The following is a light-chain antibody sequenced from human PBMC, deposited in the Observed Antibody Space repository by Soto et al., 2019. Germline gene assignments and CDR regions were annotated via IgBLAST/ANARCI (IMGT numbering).Light chain of an antibody. Sequence: QSVLTQPAPVSGSPGQSITISCTGTSSDIGGYDYVSWYQHPPGKDPKFIIYGVTNRPSGVSHRFSGSKSANTASLTISGIQAEDEADYYCTSYTSSSTPVFGTGTKVTVL. V-gene: IGLV2-14*01. CDR2: GVT. CDR3: TSYTSSSTPV. J-gene: IGLJ1*01. CDR1: SSDIGGYDY.